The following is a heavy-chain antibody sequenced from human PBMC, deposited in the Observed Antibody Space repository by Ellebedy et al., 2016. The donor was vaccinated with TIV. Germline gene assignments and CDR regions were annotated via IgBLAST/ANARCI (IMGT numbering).Heavy chain of an antibody. J-gene: IGHJ4*02. CDR3: ARHYGDYGKDH. CDR1: GFTFSSYG. Sequence: GESLKISXAASGFTFSSYGMHWVRQAPGKGLEWVAVIWYDGSNKYYADSVKGRFTISRDNSKNTLYLQMNGLRAEDTAVYYCARHYGDYGKDHWGQGTLVTVSS. V-gene: IGHV3-33*01. CDR2: IWYDGSNK. D-gene: IGHD4-17*01.